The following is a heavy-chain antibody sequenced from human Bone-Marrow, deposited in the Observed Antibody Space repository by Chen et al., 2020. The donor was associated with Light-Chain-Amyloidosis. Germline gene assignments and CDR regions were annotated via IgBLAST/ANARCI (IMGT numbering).Heavy chain of an antibody. CDR3: VKDVENSSPSYFDY. CDR1: GFTFDDYA. Sequence: EVQLVESGGGLVQPGRSLRLSCAASGFTFDDYAMHWVRLVPGKGLEWVSGINWDSGFIDYADSVKGRFTISRDNAKNSLYLQMNSLRTEDTALYYCVKDVENSSPSYFDYWGQGTLVTVPS. CDR2: INWDSGFI. D-gene: IGHD6-6*01. V-gene: IGHV3-9*01. J-gene: IGHJ4*02.